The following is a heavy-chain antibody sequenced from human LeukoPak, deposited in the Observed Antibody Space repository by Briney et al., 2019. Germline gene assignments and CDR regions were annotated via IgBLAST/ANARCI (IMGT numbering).Heavy chain of an antibody. CDR1: GFTFDDYA. J-gene: IGHJ4*02. CDR2: ISWNSGSI. V-gene: IGHV3-9*01. Sequence: GGSLRLSCAASGFTFDDYAMHWVRQAPGKGLEWVSGISWNSGSIGYVDSVKGRFTISRDNAKNSLYLQMNSLRAEDTAVYYCAGSGFDYWGQGTLVTVSS. D-gene: IGHD2-15*01. CDR3: AGSGFDY.